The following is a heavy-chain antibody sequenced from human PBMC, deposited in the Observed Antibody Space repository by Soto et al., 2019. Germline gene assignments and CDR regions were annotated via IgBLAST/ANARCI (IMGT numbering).Heavy chain of an antibody. CDR2: ISGSGRTT. CDR1: GFTFSNYA. CDR3: ARSGVTRLDWFDP. D-gene: IGHD3-10*01. J-gene: IGHJ5*02. V-gene: IGHV3-23*01. Sequence: GGSLRLSCAASGFTFSNYAMSWVRQAPGKGLEWVSAISGSGRTTYYADSVKGRFTISRDNSKNTLYLQMNSLRVEDTAVYYCARSGVTRLDWFDPWGQGTLVTVSS.